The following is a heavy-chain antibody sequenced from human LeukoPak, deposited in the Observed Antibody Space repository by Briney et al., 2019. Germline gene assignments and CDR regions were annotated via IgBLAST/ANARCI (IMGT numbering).Heavy chain of an antibody. CDR1: GGSVSGYY. V-gene: IGHV4-59*02. CDR2: IHYSGST. J-gene: IGHJ4*02. D-gene: IGHD6-19*01. CDR3: ARGGSKQWLVDDS. Sequence: PSETLSLTCTVSGGSVSGYYWSWIRQPPGKGLEWIGYIHYSGSTNYNPSLKSRVTISVDTSKNQFSLKLGSVTAADTAIYYCARGGSKQWLVDDSWGQGTLVTVSS.